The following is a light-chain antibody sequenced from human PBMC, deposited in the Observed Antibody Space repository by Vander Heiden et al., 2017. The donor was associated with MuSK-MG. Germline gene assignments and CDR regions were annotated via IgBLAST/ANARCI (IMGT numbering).Light chain of an antibody. CDR1: SSDVGTYNY. Sequence: QSALTQPPPASGSPGQSVTISCTGTSSDVGTYNYVSWYQQHPGKAPKLLIYEVSKRPSGVPDRFSGSKSGNTASLTVSGLQPDDEAEYYCNSYAGSNDVFGTGTKVTVL. CDR3: NSYAGSNDV. CDR2: EVS. J-gene: IGLJ1*01. V-gene: IGLV2-8*01.